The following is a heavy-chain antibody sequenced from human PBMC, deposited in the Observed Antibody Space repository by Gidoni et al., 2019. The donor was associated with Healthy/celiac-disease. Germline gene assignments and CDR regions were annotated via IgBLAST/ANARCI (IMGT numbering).Heavy chain of an antibody. J-gene: IGHJ4*02. V-gene: IGHV4-34*01. Sequence: QVPLQQWGAGLLTPSATLSLTCSVYGGFFSGYYWSWIRQPPGKGLEWIGEINHSGSTISVDTSKNQFSLKLSSVTAADTAVYYCARINYYGSGSYFYWGQGTLVTVSS. CDR2: INHSGS. CDR3: ARINYYGSGSYFY. CDR1: GGFFSGYY. D-gene: IGHD3-10*01.